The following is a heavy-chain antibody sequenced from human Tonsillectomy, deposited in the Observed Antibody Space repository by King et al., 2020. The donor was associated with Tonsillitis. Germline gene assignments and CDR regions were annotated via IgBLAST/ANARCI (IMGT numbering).Heavy chain of an antibody. CDR3: VMTTPYYFDY. CDR1: GFTFSDYA. V-gene: IGHV3-23*04. J-gene: IGHJ4*02. D-gene: IGHD1-14*01. Sequence: VQLVESGGDLVQPGGSLRLSCAASGFTFSDYAMTWVRQAPGKGLEWGSGISISGNNTYYAASVKGRFTISRDNSKNTLHLQMNSLRAEDTAIYYCVMTTPYYFDYWGQGTLVTVSS. CDR2: ISISGNNT.